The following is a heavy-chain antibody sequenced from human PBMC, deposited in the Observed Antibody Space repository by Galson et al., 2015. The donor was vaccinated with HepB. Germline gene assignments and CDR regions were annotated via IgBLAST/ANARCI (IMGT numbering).Heavy chain of an antibody. D-gene: IGHD5-24*01. Sequence: SLRLSCAASGFTLSDYWMSWVRQAPGKGLEWVANIKRDGTEKHYIDSVKGRFTISRDNVKNSLYLQMNSLRADDTAVYYCARDRILEVATITYFDYWGQGVLVTVSS. CDR2: IKRDGTEK. V-gene: IGHV3-7*03. CDR1: GFTLSDYW. J-gene: IGHJ4*02. CDR3: ARDRILEVATITYFDY.